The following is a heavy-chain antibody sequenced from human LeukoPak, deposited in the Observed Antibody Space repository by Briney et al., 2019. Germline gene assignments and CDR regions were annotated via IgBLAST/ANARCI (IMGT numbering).Heavy chain of an antibody. V-gene: IGHV4-59*01. CDR2: FYYSGSD. CDR1: GAFITSYY. CDR3: VRGYCSGATCYHVDY. Sequence: KPSETLSLTCTVSGAFITSYYWNWIRQPPGKGLEWIGYFYYSGSDNYNPSLKSRITISVDTSKNQFSLKLSSVTAADTAVYYCVRGYCSGATCYHVDYWGQGTLVTVSS. J-gene: IGHJ4*02. D-gene: IGHD2-15*01.